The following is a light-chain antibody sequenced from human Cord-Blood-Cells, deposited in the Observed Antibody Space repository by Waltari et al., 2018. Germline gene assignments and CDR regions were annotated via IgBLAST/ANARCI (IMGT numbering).Light chain of an antibody. J-gene: IGKJ3*01. Sequence: DLQMTQSPSTLSASVGDRVTITCRASQGISSLLAWYQQKPGKAPKLLIYDASSLERGVPSRFSGSGSGTEFTLTISSLQPDDVATYYCQQYNSYPFTFGPGTKVDIK. CDR1: QGISSL. CDR3: QQYNSYPFT. V-gene: IGKV1-5*01. CDR2: DAS.